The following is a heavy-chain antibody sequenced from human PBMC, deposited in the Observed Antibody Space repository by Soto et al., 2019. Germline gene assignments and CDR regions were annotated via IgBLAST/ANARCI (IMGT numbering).Heavy chain of an antibody. V-gene: IGHV3-23*01. J-gene: IGHJ4*02. CDR1: GFAFSFYS. D-gene: IGHD3-10*01. CDR3: AKDRGGFTNGWEFFDS. Sequence: EVVLLESGGGLVQPGGSLRLSCEVSGFAFSFYSMSWVRQAPGKGLEWVASISVNGGTTYYAASGKGRFTFSRDNSKNTLYLQMNNLRGEDTAVYHCAKDRGGFTNGWEFFDSWGQGTLVTVSS. CDR2: ISVNGGTT.